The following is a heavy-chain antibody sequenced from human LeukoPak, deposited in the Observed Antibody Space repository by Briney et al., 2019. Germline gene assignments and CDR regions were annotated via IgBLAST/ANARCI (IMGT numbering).Heavy chain of an antibody. V-gene: IGHV1-3*01. D-gene: IGHD6-19*01. CDR1: GYTFTSYA. CDR2: INAGNGNT. CDR3: ARPSSTSHKKYSSGYYMDV. J-gene: IGHJ6*03. Sequence: ASVKVSCKASGYTFTSYAMHWVRQAPGQRLEWMGWINAGNGNTNYAQKLQGRVTMTTDTSTSTAYMELRSLRSDDTAVYYCARPSSTSHKKYSSGYYMDVWGKGTTVTVSS.